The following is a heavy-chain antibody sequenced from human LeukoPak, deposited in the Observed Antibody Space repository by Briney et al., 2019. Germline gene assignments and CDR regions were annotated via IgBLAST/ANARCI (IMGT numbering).Heavy chain of an antibody. J-gene: IGHJ4*02. V-gene: IGHV4-34*01. Sequence: PSETLSLTCAVYGGSFSGYYWSWIRQPPGKGLEWIGEINHSGSTNYNPSLKSRVTISVDTSKNQFSLKLSSVTAADTAVYYCASGDFWGGYDYWGQGTLVTVSS. CDR1: GGSFSGYY. CDR3: ASGDFWGGYDY. CDR2: INHSGST. D-gene: IGHD3-3*01.